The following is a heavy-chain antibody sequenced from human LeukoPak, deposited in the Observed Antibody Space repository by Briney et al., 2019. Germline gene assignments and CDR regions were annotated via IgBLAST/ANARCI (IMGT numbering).Heavy chain of an antibody. CDR2: INHSGST. J-gene: IGHJ3*02. Sequence: NPSETLSLTCTVSGGSISSYYWSWIRQPPGKGLEWIGEINHSGSTNYNPSLKSRVTISVDTSKNQFSLKLSSVTAADTAVYYCASLQLERLDAFDIWGQGTMVTVSS. CDR1: GGSISSYY. CDR3: ASLQLERLDAFDI. V-gene: IGHV4-34*01. D-gene: IGHD1-1*01.